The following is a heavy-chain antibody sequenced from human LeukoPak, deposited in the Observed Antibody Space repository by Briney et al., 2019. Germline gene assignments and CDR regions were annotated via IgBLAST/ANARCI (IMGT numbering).Heavy chain of an antibody. J-gene: IGHJ2*01. D-gene: IGHD6-19*01. CDR2: ISDSGGGT. Sequence: PGGSLRLSCAASGFTFSSFVLTWVRQAPGKGLEWVSVISDSGGGTYYADSVKGRFTISRDNSKNTLYLQVNSLRVEDTALYYCAKRGSGRFGWHFDLWGRGTLVTVSS. CDR1: GFTFSSFV. CDR3: AKRGSGRFGWHFDL. V-gene: IGHV3-23*01.